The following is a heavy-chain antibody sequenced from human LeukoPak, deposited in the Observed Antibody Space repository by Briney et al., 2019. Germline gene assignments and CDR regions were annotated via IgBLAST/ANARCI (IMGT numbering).Heavy chain of an antibody. CDR1: GLSYSDSY. CDR3: AGEQAARTFDP. J-gene: IGHJ5*02. V-gene: IGHV3-11*05. CDR2: ISSSGSYT. D-gene: IGHD6-6*01. Sequence: GGSLRLSCAASGLSYSDSYMTWIRQAPGKGLEWVSYISSSGSYTNYADSVQGRFTVSRDNAKNSLFLHMTSLRAEDTAVYYCAGEQAARTFDPWGQGTLVTVSS.